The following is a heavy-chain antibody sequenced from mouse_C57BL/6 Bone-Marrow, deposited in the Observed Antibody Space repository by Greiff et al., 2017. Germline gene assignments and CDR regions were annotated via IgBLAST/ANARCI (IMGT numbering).Heavy chain of an antibody. CDR2: ISNGGGST. J-gene: IGHJ4*01. Sequence: EVMLVESGGGLVQPGGSLKLSCAASGFTFSDYYMYWVRQTPEKRLGWVAYISNGGGSTYYPDTVKGRFTISRDNAKTTLYLQMSRLKSEDTAMYYCARQLSSYAMDYWGQGTSVTVSS. V-gene: IGHV5-12*01. CDR1: GFTFSDYY. CDR3: ARQLSSYAMDY. D-gene: IGHD1-3*01.